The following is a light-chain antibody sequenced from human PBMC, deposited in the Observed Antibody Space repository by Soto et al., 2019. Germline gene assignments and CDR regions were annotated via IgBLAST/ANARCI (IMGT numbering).Light chain of an antibody. Sequence: EIVMTQSPATPSVSPGERATLSCRASQSVSNNLAWYQQKPGQAPRLLIYGASTRATGIPARFSGSGSGTEFTLTVSSLQSEDFAVYYCQQYNTWPRTFGQGTKVEIK. J-gene: IGKJ1*01. V-gene: IGKV3-15*01. CDR1: QSVSNN. CDR2: GAS. CDR3: QQYNTWPRT.